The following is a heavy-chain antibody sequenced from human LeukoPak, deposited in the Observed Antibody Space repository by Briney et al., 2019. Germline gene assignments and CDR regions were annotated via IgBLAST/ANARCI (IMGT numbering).Heavy chain of an antibody. CDR1: GGSISSYY. J-gene: IGHJ4*02. V-gene: IGHV4-59*08. D-gene: IGHD2-21*02. CDR2: IYYSGST. Sequence: SETLSLTCTASGGSISSYYWSWIRQPPGKGLEWIGYIYYSGSTNYNPSLKSRVTISVDTSKNQFSLKLSSVTAADTAVYYCARLGDEAFDYWGQGTLVTVSS. CDR3: ARLGDEAFDY.